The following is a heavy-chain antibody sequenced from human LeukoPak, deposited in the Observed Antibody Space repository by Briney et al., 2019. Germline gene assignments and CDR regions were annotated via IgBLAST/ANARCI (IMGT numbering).Heavy chain of an antibody. CDR1: GGSISSYY. CDR2: IYYSGST. Sequence: PSETLSLTCTVSGGSISSYYWSWIRQPPGKGLEWIGYIYYSGSTNYNPSLKSRVTISVDTSKNQFSLKLSSVTAADTAVYYCARGTTISVAGLQFDPWGQGTLVTVSS. V-gene: IGHV4-59*01. CDR3: ARGTTISVAGLQFDP. J-gene: IGHJ5*02. D-gene: IGHD6-19*01.